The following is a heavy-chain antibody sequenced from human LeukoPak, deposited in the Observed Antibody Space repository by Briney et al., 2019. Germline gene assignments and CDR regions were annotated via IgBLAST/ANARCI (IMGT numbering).Heavy chain of an antibody. D-gene: IGHD6-19*01. CDR3: AKDGLSWYISRWYFY. CDR1: GFTFSSYA. Sequence: GGSLRLSCADSGFTFSSYAMSWVRQAPGKGLEWGSAISGSGGSKYYADSVKGGFTISRDNSKNTVYLKRKSLRAEDTAVYYCAKDGLSWYISRWYFYWGQATLVTVSS. J-gene: IGHJ4*02. CDR2: ISGSGGSK. V-gene: IGHV3-23*01.